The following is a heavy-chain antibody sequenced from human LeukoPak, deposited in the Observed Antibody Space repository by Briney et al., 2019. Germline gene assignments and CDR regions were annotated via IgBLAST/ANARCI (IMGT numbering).Heavy chain of an antibody. J-gene: IGHJ4*02. D-gene: IGHD2-2*01. CDR3: VRAAMPYIINGRRFDY. Sequence: GGSLRLSCAASGFTSSAYDMHWVRQITGGGLEWVSTSGTVGDTFYSDSVMGRFTISRENAKNSVHLQMNSLRVEDSAIYFCVRAAMPYIINGRRFDYWGQGTLVTVSS. CDR2: SGTVGDT. CDR1: GFTSSAYD. V-gene: IGHV3-13*04.